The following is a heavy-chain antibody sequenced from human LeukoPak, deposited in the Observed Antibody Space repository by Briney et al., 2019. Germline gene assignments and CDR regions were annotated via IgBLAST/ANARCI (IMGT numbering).Heavy chain of an antibody. V-gene: IGHV3-15*01. CDR2: IKSKTDGGTT. CDR3: TTGIGWLGESYSVD. Sequence: GGSLRLSCAASGFTFSNAWMSWVRQAPGKGLEWVGRIKSKTDGGTTDYAAPVKGRFTISRDDSKNTLYLQMNSLKTEDTAVYYCTTGIGWLGESYSVDWGQGTLVTVSS. J-gene: IGHJ4*02. CDR1: GFTFSNAW. D-gene: IGHD3-10*01.